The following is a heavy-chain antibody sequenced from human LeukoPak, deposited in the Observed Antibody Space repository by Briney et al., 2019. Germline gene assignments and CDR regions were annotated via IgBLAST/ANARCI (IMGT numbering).Heavy chain of an antibody. V-gene: IGHV4-39*02. CDR1: GGSISSNAYY. CDR2: IYSSVST. Sequence: SETLSLTCTVSGGSISSNAYYWAWIRQPPGKGLEWIGSIYSSVSTYYNPSLKSRVTISVDTSKNQFSLRLSSVTAADTALYYCARDLPGRGSGGIGYWGQGTLVTVSS. CDR3: ARDLPGRGSGGIGY. D-gene: IGHD2-15*01. J-gene: IGHJ4*02.